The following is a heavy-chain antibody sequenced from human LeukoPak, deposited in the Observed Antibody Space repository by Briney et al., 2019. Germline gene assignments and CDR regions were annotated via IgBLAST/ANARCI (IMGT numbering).Heavy chain of an antibody. D-gene: IGHD6-13*01. Sequence: SETLSLTCTVSGYSISSGFYWGWVRQPPGRGLEWIGSMFQSGNTYYNPSLKSRVTISVDTSKNQFSLNLSSVTAADTAVYFCAGRSIAAGVGYWGQGTLVTVSS. CDR3: AGRSIAAGVGY. J-gene: IGHJ4*02. V-gene: IGHV4-38-2*02. CDR1: GYSISSGFY. CDR2: MFQSGNT.